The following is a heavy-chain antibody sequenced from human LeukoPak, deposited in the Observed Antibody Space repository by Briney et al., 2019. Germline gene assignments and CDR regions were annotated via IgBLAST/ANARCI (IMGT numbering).Heavy chain of an antibody. CDR1: GLTFGTTG. Sequence: PGGSLRLSCLPSGLTFGTTGMHWVRQAPPKGLEWVAFIRNDGSQTYYIDSVRGRFTISRDYSKNTLSLQMNSLRGEDTAVYYCAKEGKLQVAGVFEYWGQGTLVIVSS. J-gene: IGHJ4*02. V-gene: IGHV3-30*02. D-gene: IGHD6-19*01. CDR2: IRNDGSQT. CDR3: AKEGKLQVAGVFEY.